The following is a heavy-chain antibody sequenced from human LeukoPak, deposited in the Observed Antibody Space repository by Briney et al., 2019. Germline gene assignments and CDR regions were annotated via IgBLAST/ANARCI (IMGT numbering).Heavy chain of an antibody. D-gene: IGHD5-24*01. Sequence: SETLSLTCTVSGGSISRYYWSWIRQPPAKGLEWIGYIYYSGSTNYNPSLKSRVTISVDTSKNQFSLKLSSVTAADTDVYSCARLGDGYNVKGFRRAFDIWGQGTMVTVSS. CDR1: GGSISRYY. J-gene: IGHJ3*02. CDR2: IYYSGST. V-gene: IGHV4-59*01. CDR3: ARLGDGYNVKGFRRAFDI.